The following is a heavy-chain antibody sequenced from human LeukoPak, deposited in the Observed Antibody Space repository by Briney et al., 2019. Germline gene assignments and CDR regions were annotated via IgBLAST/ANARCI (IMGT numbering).Heavy chain of an antibody. J-gene: IGHJ1*01. CDR2: NNHSGST. CDR1: GGSFSGYY. Sequence: SETLSLTCAVYGGSFSGYYWSWIRQPPGKGLEWIGENNHSGSTNYSPSLKSRVTISVDTSKNQFSLKLSSVTAADTAVYYCARKTRRSDRYCSGGSCYSPAGYFQHWGQGTLVTVSS. CDR3: ARKTRRSDRYCSGGSCYSPAGYFQH. V-gene: IGHV4-34*01. D-gene: IGHD2-15*01.